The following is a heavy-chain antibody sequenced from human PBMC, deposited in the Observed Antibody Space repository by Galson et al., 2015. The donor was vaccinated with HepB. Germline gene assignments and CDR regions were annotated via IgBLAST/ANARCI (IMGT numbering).Heavy chain of an antibody. Sequence: SLRLSCAASGFSFSNHAMHWARQAPGKGLEWVAIIWHDGGREYYADSVKGRFTISRDNSKNTVYLQMNSLRAEDTAVYYCGRDAWYNRGWYWTVDYWGQG. D-gene: IGHD6-19*01. J-gene: IGHJ4*02. CDR1: GFSFSNHA. CDR3: GRDAWYNRGWYWTVDY. CDR2: IWHDGGRE. V-gene: IGHV3-33*08.